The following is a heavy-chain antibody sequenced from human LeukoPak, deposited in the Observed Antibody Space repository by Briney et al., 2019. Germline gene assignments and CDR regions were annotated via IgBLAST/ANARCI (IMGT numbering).Heavy chain of an antibody. J-gene: IGHJ4*02. D-gene: IGHD3-9*01. CDR1: GGSISSSSYY. CDR2: IYYSGST. V-gene: IGHV4-39*01. Sequence: SSETLSLTCTVSGGSISSSSYYWGWIRQPPGKGLEWIGSIYYSGSTYYNPSLKSRVTISVDTSKNQFSLKLSSVTAADTAVYYCARRGGSGILTGYYGYWGQGTLVTVSS. CDR3: ARRGGSGILTGYYGY.